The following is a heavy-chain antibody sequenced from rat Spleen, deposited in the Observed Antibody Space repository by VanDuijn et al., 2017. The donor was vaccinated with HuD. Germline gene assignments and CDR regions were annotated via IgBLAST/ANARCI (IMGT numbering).Heavy chain of an antibody. CDR2: VSSNGNNI. V-gene: IGHV5-46*01. CDR1: GFTFSSFP. J-gene: IGHJ3*01. D-gene: IGHD4-3*01. Sequence: EVQLVESGGGLVQPGRSMKLSCAASGFTFSSFPMAWVRQAPTKGLEWVATVSSNGNNIYYRDSVKGRFTISRDNAENTLSLQMNSLRSEETATYYCTREIIRGTKDWFADWGQGTLVTVSS. CDR3: TREIIRGTKDWFAD.